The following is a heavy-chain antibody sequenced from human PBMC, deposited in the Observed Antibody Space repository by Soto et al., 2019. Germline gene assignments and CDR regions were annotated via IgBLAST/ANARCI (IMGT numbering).Heavy chain of an antibody. D-gene: IGHD5-12*01. CDR3: VFYNAGVATIGSGYDDDMDV. J-gene: IGHJ6*03. CDR1: GGSISSYY. Sequence: SETLSLTCTVSGGSISSYYWSWIRQPPGKGLEWIGYIYYSGSTNYNPSLKSRVTISVDTSKNQFSLKLSSVTAADTAVYYCVFYNAGVATIGSGYDDDMDVWGKGTTVTVSS. V-gene: IGHV4-59*01. CDR2: IYYSGST.